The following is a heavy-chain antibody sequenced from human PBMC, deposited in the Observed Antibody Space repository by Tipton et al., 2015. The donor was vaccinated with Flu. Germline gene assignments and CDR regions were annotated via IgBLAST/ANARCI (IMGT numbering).Heavy chain of an antibody. CDR2: IYHSGST. CDR3: ARHGGSGGSYVDY. Sequence: GSLRLSCTVSGYSISSGYYWGWIRQPPGKGLEWIGSIYHSGSTYYNPSLKSRVTISVDTSKNQFSLKLSSVTAADTAVYYCARHGGSGGSYVDYWGQGTLVTVSS. V-gene: IGHV4-38-2*02. J-gene: IGHJ4*02. D-gene: IGHD2-15*01. CDR1: GYSISSGYY.